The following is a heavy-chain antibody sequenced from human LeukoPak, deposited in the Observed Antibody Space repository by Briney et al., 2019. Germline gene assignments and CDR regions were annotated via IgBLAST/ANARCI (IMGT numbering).Heavy chain of an antibody. V-gene: IGHV3-21*01. J-gene: IGHJ6*03. D-gene: IGHD1-14*01. Sequence: GGSLRLSCAASGFTFSSYAMSWVRQAPGKGLEWVSSISSSSYIYYADSVKGRFTISRDNAKNSLYLQMNSLRAEDTAVYYCARDGPGGYYYYYMDVWGKGTTVTVSS. CDR2: ISSSSYI. CDR1: GFTFSSYA. CDR3: ARDGPGGYYYYYMDV.